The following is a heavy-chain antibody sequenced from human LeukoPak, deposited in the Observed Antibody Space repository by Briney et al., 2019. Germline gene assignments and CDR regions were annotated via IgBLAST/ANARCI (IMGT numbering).Heavy chain of an antibody. CDR2: INHSGST. CDR3: ARGPKLPAFRY. J-gene: IGHJ4*02. CDR1: GGSFSGYY. Sequence: SETLSLTCAVYGGSFSGYYWSWIRQPPGKGLEWIGEINHSGSTNYNPSLKSRVTISVDTSKNQFSLKLSSVTAADTAVYYCARGPKLPAFRYWGQGTLVTVSS. V-gene: IGHV4-34*01. D-gene: IGHD1-26*01.